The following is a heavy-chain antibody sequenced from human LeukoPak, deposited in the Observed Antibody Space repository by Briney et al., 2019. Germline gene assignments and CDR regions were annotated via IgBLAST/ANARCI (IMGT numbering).Heavy chain of an antibody. CDR1: GGSISSYY. J-gene: IGHJ4*02. Sequence: SETLSLTCTVSGGSISSYYWSWIRQPPGKGLEWIGYIYYSGSTNYNPSLKSRVTISVDTSKNQFSLKLSSVTAADTAVYYCARAWQLVHFDYWGQGTLVTVSS. D-gene: IGHD6-13*01. V-gene: IGHV4-59*01. CDR2: IYYSGST. CDR3: ARAWQLVHFDY.